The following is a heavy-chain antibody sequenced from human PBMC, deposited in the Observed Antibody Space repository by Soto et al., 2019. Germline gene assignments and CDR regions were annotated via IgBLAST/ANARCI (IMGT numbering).Heavy chain of an antibody. D-gene: IGHD1-7*01. CDR3: AKDTHWNYYYFDY. Sequence: GGSLRLSCAASGFTFDDYAMHWVRQAPGKGLEWVSGISWNSGSIGYADSVKGRFTISRDNAKNSLYLQMNSLRAEDTALYYCAKDTHWNYYYFDYWGQGTLVTVSS. CDR2: ISWNSGSI. J-gene: IGHJ4*02. CDR1: GFTFDDYA. V-gene: IGHV3-9*01.